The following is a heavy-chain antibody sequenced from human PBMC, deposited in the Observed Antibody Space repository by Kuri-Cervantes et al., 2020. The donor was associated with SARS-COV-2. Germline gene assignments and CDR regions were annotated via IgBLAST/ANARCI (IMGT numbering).Heavy chain of an antibody. CDR1: GFTFSSYA. CDR2: ISYDGSNK. D-gene: IGHD2-8*02. V-gene: IGHV3-30-3*01. Sequence: GGSLRLSCAASGFTFSSYAMHWVRQAPGKGLEWVAVISYDGSNKYYADSVKGRFTISRDNSKNTLYLQMNSLRAEDTAVYYCARDCSTGLCTSFDYWGQGTLVTVSS. CDR3: ARDCSTGLCTSFDY. J-gene: IGHJ4*02.